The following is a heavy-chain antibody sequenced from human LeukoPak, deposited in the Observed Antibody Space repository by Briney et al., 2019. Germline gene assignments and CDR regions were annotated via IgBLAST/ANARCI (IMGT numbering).Heavy chain of an antibody. Sequence: PGGSLRLSCAASGFTFSSYSMNWVRQAPGKGLEWVSSISSSSSYIYYADSVKGRFTISRDNAKNSLYLQMNSLRAEDTAVYYCARARAGDSSGWVWADGYENDAFDIWGQGTMVTVSS. V-gene: IGHV3-21*01. D-gene: IGHD6-19*01. J-gene: IGHJ3*02. CDR1: GFTFSSYS. CDR2: ISSSSSYI. CDR3: ARARAGDSSGWVWADGYENDAFDI.